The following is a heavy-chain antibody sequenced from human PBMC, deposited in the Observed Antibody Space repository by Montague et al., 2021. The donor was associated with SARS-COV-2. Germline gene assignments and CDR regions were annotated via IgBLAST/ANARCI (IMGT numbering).Heavy chain of an antibody. CDR2: INYGGST. D-gene: IGHD1-1*01. J-gene: IGHJ4*02. CDR3: ARGAPGY. CDR1: GGSFSDYH. V-gene: IGHV4-34*01. Sequence: SETLSLTCAVYGGSFSDYHWTWIRQSPGEGLEWIGQINYGGSTKYNPSLKSRVTISIDTSKNQFLLKLTSVTAADTAVYYCARGAPGYWGQGTLVTVSS.